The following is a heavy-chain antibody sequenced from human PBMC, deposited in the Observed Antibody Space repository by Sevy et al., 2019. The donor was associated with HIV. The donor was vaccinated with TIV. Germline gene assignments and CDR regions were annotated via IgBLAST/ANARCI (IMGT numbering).Heavy chain of an antibody. V-gene: IGHV4-34*01. CDR2: INESGIT. Sequence: SETLSLTCAVHDGSFSGYYWNWIRQLPGKGLEWIGEINESGITYYNPSLKSRVTISVDTSQKKFSLKLNSVTAVDSAVYFCARSPPVVVVPGAPSWFDPWGQGTLVTVSS. J-gene: IGHJ5*02. D-gene: IGHD2-2*01. CDR3: ARSPPVVVVPGAPSWFDP. CDR1: DGSFSGYY.